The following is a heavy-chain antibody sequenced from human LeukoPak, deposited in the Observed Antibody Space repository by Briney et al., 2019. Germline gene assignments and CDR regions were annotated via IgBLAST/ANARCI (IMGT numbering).Heavy chain of an antibody. Sequence: PGGSLRLSCAASGFTLSNHWMTWVRQVPGRGPEWVANVNRDGSETYYLDSVKGRFTISKDNAKNSLYLQMNSLGDEDTAVYYCVRDQFFSFDYWGQGTLVTVSS. J-gene: IGHJ4*02. D-gene: IGHD3-3*01. CDR2: VNRDGSET. CDR3: VRDQFFSFDY. CDR1: GFTLSNHW. V-gene: IGHV3-7*01.